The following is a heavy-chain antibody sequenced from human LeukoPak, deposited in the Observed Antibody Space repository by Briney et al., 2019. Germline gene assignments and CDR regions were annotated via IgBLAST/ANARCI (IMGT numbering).Heavy chain of an antibody. CDR2: IKQDGSEK. Sequence: GGSLRLSCAASGFTFSSYWMSWVCQAPGKGLEWVANIKQDGSEKYYVDSVKGRFTISRDNSKNTMYLQMNSLRAEDTAKYYCAKRSPGNGDYGDYWGQGTMVTVSS. V-gene: IGHV3-7*03. CDR3: AKRSPGNGDYGDY. D-gene: IGHD2-8*01. J-gene: IGHJ4*02. CDR1: GFTFSSYW.